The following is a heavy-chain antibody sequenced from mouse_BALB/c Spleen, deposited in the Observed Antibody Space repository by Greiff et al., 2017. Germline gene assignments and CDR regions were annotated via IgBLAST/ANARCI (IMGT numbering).Heavy chain of an antibody. CDR3: VRHNYRYDGFDY. CDR1: GFTFNTYA. CDR2: IRSKSNNYAT. V-gene: IGHV10-1*02. D-gene: IGHD2-14*01. J-gene: IGHJ2*01. Sequence: DAGGGLVQPKGSLKLSCAASGFTFNTYAMNWVRQAPGKGLEWVARIRSKSNNYATYYADSVKDRFTISRDDSQSMLYLQMNNLKTEDTAMYYCVRHNYRYDGFDYWGQGTTLTVSS.